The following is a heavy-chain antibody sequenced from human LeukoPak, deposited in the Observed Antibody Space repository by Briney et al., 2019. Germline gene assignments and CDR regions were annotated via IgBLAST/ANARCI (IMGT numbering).Heavy chain of an antibody. D-gene: IGHD3-10*01. CDR2: ISYDGSNK. CDR3: AKGDEAYGSGSYPLIDY. V-gene: IGHV3-30*18. Sequence: GRSLRLSCAASGFTFSSYGMHWVRQAPGRGLEWVAVISYDGSNKYYADSVKDRFTISRDNSKNTLYLQMNSLRAEDTAVYYCAKGDEAYGSGSYPLIDYWGQGTLVTVSS. J-gene: IGHJ4*02. CDR1: GFTFSSYG.